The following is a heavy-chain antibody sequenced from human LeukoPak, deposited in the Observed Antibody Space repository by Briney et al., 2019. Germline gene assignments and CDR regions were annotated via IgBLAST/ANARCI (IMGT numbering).Heavy chain of an antibody. V-gene: IGHV3-53*04. D-gene: IGHD2-2*01. CDR1: GFTFSSYG. CDR2: ILSGGST. Sequence: GRSLRLSCAASGFTFSSYGMHWVRQAPGKGLEWVAIILSGGSTYYADSAKGRFTISRHSSNNTLHLQMDSLRAEDTAVYYCARWAAAFDYWGQGALVTVSS. CDR3: ARWAAAFDY. J-gene: IGHJ4*02.